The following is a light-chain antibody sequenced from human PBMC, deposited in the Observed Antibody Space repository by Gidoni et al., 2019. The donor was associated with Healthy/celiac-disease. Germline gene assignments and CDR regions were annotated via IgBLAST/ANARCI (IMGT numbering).Light chain of an antibody. V-gene: IGKV2-28*01. CDR2: LGS. CDR1: QSLLHSNGYNY. CDR3: RQALQTPRT. Sequence: DIVMTQSPLSLPVTPGEPASISCRSSQSLLHSNGYNYLDWYLQKPGQSPQLLIYLGSNRASGVPDRFSGSGSGTDFTLKISRVEAEDVGFYYCRQALQTPRTFGKGTKVEIK. J-gene: IGKJ1*01.